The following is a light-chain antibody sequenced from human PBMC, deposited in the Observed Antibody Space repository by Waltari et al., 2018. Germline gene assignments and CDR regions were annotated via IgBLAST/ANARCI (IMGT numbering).Light chain of an antibody. CDR3: YSAADTRGV. CDR1: VLTTKF. Sequence: TQPSSVSVSPGQPDRITCSGDVLTTKFARWFQQKPGQAPVVVIYKDSARPSGVPERFSGSTSGTTVTLTISGARVDDEADYYCYSAADTRGVFGGGAKLTVL. V-gene: IGLV3-27*01. CDR2: KDS. J-gene: IGLJ3*02.